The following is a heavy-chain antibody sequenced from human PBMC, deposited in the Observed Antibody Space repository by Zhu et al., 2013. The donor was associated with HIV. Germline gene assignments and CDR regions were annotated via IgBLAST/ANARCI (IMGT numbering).Heavy chain of an antibody. D-gene: IGHD2-2*02. V-gene: IGHV1-69*01. CDR3: ARDLSDIVVVPAAITNYYYGMDV. Sequence: VQLVQSGAEVKKPGSSVKVSCKASGGTFSSYAISWVRQAPGQGLEWMGGIIPIFGTANYAQKFQGRVTITADESTSTAYMELSSLRSEDTAVYYCARDLSDIVVVPAAITNYYYGMDVWGQGTTVTVSS. J-gene: IGHJ6*02. CDR1: GGTFSSYA. CDR2: IIPIFGTA.